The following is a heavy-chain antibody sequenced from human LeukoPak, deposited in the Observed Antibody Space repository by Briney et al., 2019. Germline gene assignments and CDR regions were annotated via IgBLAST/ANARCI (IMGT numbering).Heavy chain of an antibody. CDR2: ISSSSSYI. J-gene: IGHJ6*03. CDR3: ARARRVKVAATYYYYYMDV. D-gene: IGHD2-15*01. CDR1: GFTFSSYS. V-gene: IGHV3-21*01. Sequence: PGGSLRLSCAASGFTFSSYSMNWVRQAPGKGLEWVSSISSSSSYIYYADSVKGRFTISRDNAKNSLYLQMNSLRAEDTAVYYCARARRVKVAATYYYYYMDVWGKGTTVTVSS.